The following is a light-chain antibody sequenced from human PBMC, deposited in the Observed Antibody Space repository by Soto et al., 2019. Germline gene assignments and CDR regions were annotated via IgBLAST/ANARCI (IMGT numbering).Light chain of an antibody. CDR3: QQYDRYSTWT. V-gene: IGKV1-5*03. CDR1: QSISSW. CDR2: KAS. Sequence: DIHITHSPSTLSACPRERVTITFGASQSISSWLAWYEQKPGKAPKLLIYKASSLESGVPSRFSGSGSGTEFTLTISSLQPDDFATYYCQQYDRYSTWTFGQGTKV. J-gene: IGKJ1*01.